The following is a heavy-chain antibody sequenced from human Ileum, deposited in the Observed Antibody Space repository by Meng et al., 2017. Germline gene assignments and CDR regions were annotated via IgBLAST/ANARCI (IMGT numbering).Heavy chain of an antibody. CDR2: ISHSGST. CDR3: ARHGGYYQGF. J-gene: IGHJ4*02. V-gene: IGHV4-4*02. D-gene: IGHD4-23*01. CDR1: SGSITSDTY. Sequence: QVQLQEAGPGLAKPSGTLSLTCAVSSGSITSDTYWSWVRLPPGKGLEWIGQISHSGSTFYNPSLKSRVTMSVDKSKSQFSLMLTSVTAADTAVYYCARHGGYYQGFWGQGTLVTVSS.